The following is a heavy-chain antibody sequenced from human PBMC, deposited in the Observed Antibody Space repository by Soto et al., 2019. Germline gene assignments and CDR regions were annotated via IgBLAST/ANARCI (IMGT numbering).Heavy chain of an antibody. Sequence: PGESLKISCKASGYSFTSYWIAWVRQMPGKGLDWMGIIYPGYSDTRYSPSFQGQVTISADKSIGTAYLQWSSLKASDTAIYYCARQGLAVTIDYWGQGTLVTVSS. D-gene: IGHD4-17*01. CDR3: ARQGLAVTIDY. V-gene: IGHV5-51*01. J-gene: IGHJ4*02. CDR1: GYSFTSYW. CDR2: IYPGYSDT.